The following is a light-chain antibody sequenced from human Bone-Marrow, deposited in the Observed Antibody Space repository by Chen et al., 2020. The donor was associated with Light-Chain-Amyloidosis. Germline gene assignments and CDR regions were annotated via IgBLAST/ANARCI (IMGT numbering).Light chain of an antibody. CDR1: NIGSTS. CDR2: DYS. CDR3: QVWDRSSDRPV. V-gene: IGLV3-21*02. J-gene: IGLJ3*02. Sequence: SYVLTQPSSVSVAPGQTATIACGGNNIGSTSVHWYQQTPGQAPLLVVYDYSDRPSGIPERLSGSNSENPATLTISRVEAGDEADYDCQVWDRSSDRPVFGGGTKLTVL.